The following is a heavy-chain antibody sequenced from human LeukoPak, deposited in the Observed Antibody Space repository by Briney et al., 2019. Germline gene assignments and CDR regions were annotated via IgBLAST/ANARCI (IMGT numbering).Heavy chain of an antibody. D-gene: IGHD3-10*01. CDR3: ARDYGSGSYYNVDYFDY. CDR1: GFTFSSYW. CDR2: IKQDGSEK. J-gene: IGHJ4*02. V-gene: IGHV3-7*01. Sequence: HPGGSLRLSCAASGFTFSSYWMSWVRQAPGKGLEWVANIKQDGSEKYYVDSVKGRFTISRDNAKNSLYLQMNSLRAEDTAVYYCARDYGSGSYYNVDYFDYWGQGTLVTVSS.